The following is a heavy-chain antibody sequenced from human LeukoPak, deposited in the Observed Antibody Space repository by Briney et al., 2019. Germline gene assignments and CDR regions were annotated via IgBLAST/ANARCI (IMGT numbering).Heavy chain of an antibody. V-gene: IGHV3-74*01. J-gene: IGHJ4*02. CDR1: GFTFSGYW. D-gene: IGHD2-15*01. Sequence: GGSLRLSFAASGFTFSGYWMHWVRRAPGKGLVWVSYITTDGSSTTYADSVKGRFTISRDNAKNTLYLQMNSLRAEDTAVYYCARAVNSGFDYWGQGTLVTVSS. CDR2: ITTDGSST. CDR3: ARAVNSGFDY.